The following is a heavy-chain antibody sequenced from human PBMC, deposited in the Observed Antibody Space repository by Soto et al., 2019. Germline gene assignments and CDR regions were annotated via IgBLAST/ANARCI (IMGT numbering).Heavy chain of an antibody. CDR1: GGTFSSYA. J-gene: IGHJ5*02. D-gene: IGHD4-17*01. V-gene: IGHV1-69*13. CDR3: ARSAYGDYGGWFDP. Sequence: ASVKVSWKASGGTFSSYAISWVRQAPGQGLEWMGGIIPIFGTANYAQKFQGRVTITADESTSTAYMELSSLRSEDTAVYYCARSAYGDYGGWFDPWGQGTLVTVSS. CDR2: IIPIFGTA.